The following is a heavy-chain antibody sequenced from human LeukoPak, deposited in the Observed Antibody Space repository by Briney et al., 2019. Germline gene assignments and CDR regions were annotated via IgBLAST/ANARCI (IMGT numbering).Heavy chain of an antibody. CDR3: ARDVGVGATSQRAFDI. CDR1: GFTFSSYS. CDR2: ISSSSSYI. J-gene: IGHJ3*02. D-gene: IGHD1-26*01. V-gene: IGHV3-21*01. Sequence: GGSLRLSCAASGFTFSSYSMNRVRQAPGKGLEWVSSISSSSSYIYYADSVKGRFTISRDNAKNSLYLQMNSLRAEDTAVYYCARDVGVGATSQRAFDIWGQGTMVTVSS.